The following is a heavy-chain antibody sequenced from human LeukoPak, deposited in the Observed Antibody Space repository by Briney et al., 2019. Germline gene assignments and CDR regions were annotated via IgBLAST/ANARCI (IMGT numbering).Heavy chain of an antibody. Sequence: PGGSLRLSCAASGFTFSSYAMSWVRQAPGKGLEWVPAISGGGVSAYYADSVKGRFTISRDNSKNTLYLQMNSLRAEDTAVYYCAKDYSSGWYIDYWGQGTLVTVSS. V-gene: IGHV3-23*01. CDR1: GFTFSSYA. CDR2: ISGGGVSA. J-gene: IGHJ4*02. D-gene: IGHD6-19*01. CDR3: AKDYSSGWYIDY.